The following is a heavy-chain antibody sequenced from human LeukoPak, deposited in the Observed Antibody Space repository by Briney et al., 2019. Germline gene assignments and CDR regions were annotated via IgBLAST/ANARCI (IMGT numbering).Heavy chain of an antibody. CDR1: GVTFSSYS. J-gene: IGHJ6*02. CDR2: IIPILGIA. Sequence: GASVKVSCKASGVTFSSYSITWVRQAPGQGLEWMGRIIPILGIASYAQKLQGRVTMTTDTSTSTAYMELRSLRSDDTAVYYCARSITMVRGVTSLPSKYYYGMDVWGQGTTVTVSS. CDR3: ARSITMVRGVTSLPSKYYYGMDV. D-gene: IGHD3-10*01. V-gene: IGHV1-69*02.